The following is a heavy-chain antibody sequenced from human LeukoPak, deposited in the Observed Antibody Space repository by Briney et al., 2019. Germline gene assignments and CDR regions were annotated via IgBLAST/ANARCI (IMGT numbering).Heavy chain of an antibody. D-gene: IGHD6-6*01. Sequence: PGGSLRLSCAASGFTFSSYAMHWVRQAPGKGLEWVANIKEDGSETYYVDSVRGRFTISRDNAKNSLYLQMNSLRAEDTAVYYCARASPAIAARDYWGQGTLVTVSS. CDR1: GFTFSSYA. J-gene: IGHJ4*02. CDR2: IKEDGSET. CDR3: ARASPAIAARDY. V-gene: IGHV3-7*01.